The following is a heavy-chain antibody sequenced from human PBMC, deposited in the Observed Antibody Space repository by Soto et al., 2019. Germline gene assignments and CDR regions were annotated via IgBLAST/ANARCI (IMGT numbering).Heavy chain of an antibody. CDR1: GFTFSSYG. V-gene: IGHV3-33*01. Sequence: GGSLRLSCAASGFTFSSYGMHWVGQAPGKGLEWVAVIWYDGSNKYYADSVKGRFTISRDNSKNTLYLQMNSLRAEDTAVYYCARGKVVPAARAPIFDGWGQGTLVTVSS. CDR2: IWYDGSNK. J-gene: IGHJ4*02. D-gene: IGHD2-2*01. CDR3: ARGKVVPAARAPIFDG.